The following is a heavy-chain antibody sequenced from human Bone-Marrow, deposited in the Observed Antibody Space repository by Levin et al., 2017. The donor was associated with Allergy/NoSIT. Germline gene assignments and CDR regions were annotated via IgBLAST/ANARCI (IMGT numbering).Heavy chain of an antibody. CDR3: AKSSGTWHRNAWFDP. Sequence: GESLKISCAASGFSIDTYAMSWVRQAPGQGLEWVSGVSGNGATTYYADSVKGRFTMSRDIAKNTLILQMDNLRADDTAVYYCAKSSGTWHRNAWFDPWGQGTLVTVSS. CDR1: GFSIDTYA. CDR2: VSGNGATT. V-gene: IGHV3-23*01. J-gene: IGHJ5*02. D-gene: IGHD1-14*01.